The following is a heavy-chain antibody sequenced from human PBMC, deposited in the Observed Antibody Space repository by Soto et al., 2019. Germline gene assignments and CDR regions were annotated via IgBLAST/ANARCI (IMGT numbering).Heavy chain of an antibody. CDR3: VKGGWLDF. CDR1: GFTFNTFE. J-gene: IGHJ5*01. V-gene: IGHV3-23*01. D-gene: IGHD3-16*01. Sequence: GGSLSLSCAASGFTFNTFEMSWVRQAPGRGLEWVSFISDDGSRTYYADAVKGRFTISRDNSKYTLYLQMNSLTVEDTAVYACVKGGWLDFWGQGTLVTVSS. CDR2: ISDDGSRT.